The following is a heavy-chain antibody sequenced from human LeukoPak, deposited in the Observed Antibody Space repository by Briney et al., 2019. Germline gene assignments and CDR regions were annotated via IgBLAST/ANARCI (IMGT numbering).Heavy chain of an antibody. D-gene: IGHD5-18*01. J-gene: IGHJ4*02. CDR1: GGSISSSSYY. Sequence: SETLSLTCTVSGGSISSSSYYWGWIRQPPGKRLEWIGSIYYSGSTYYNPSLKSRVTISVDTSKNQFSLKLSSVTAADTAVYYCARGGTAMVPLDYWGQGTLVTVSS. CDR2: IYYSGST. CDR3: ARGGTAMVPLDY. V-gene: IGHV4-39*07.